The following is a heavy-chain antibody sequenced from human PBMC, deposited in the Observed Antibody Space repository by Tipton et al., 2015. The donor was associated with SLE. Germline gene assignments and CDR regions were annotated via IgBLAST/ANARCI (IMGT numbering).Heavy chain of an antibody. CDR2: IRYDGSNK. V-gene: IGHV3-30*02. J-gene: IGHJ4*02. D-gene: IGHD1-26*01. CDR3: AKPDPSGNYGLWD. Sequence: SLRLSCAASGSTFSIFGMHWVCQAPGKGLEWVAFIRYDGSNKYYADSVKGRFTISRDNSKNTLYLQMNSLRAEDTAVYYCAKPDPSGNYGLWDWGRGTLVTVSS. CDR1: GSTFSIFG.